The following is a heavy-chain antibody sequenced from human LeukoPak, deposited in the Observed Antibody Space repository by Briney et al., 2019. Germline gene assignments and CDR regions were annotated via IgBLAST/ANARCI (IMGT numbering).Heavy chain of an antibody. Sequence: RAGGSLRLSCAASGFTFSDYYMSWIRQAPGKGLEWVSYISSSGSTIYYADSVKGRFTISRDNAKNSLYLQMNSLRAEDTAVYYCARVGYSSGWYVDYWGQGTLVTVSS. J-gene: IGHJ4*02. V-gene: IGHV3-11*01. D-gene: IGHD6-19*01. CDR3: ARVGYSSGWYVDY. CDR2: ISSSGSTI. CDR1: GFTFSDYY.